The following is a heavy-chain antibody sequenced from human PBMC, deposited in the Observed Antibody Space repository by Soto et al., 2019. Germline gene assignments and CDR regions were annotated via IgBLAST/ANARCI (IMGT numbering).Heavy chain of an antibody. J-gene: IGHJ3*02. CDR3: ARRIGDAFDI. CDR2: IIPIFGTA. V-gene: IGHV1-69*06. CDR1: GGTFSSYA. Sequence: SVKVSCKAYGGTFSSYAISWERQGPGQGLEWMGGIIPIFGTANYAQKFQGRVTITADKSTSTAYMQRSSLRSEDTAVYYCARRIGDAFDIWGQGTMVNVSS.